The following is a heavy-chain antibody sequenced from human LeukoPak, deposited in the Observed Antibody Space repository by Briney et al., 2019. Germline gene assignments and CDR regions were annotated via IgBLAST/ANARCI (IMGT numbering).Heavy chain of an antibody. CDR2: IKSNADGGTA. CDR3: TTQIGDY. Sequence: ESGGSLRLSCAASGFTFNNAWMTWVRQAPGKGLEWVCRIKSNADGGTADYAAPVNARFIISRDDSKNTLYLHMDSLKTEDTAVYYCTTQIGDYWGQGTLVTVSS. V-gene: IGHV3-15*01. CDR1: GFTFNNAW. J-gene: IGHJ4*02.